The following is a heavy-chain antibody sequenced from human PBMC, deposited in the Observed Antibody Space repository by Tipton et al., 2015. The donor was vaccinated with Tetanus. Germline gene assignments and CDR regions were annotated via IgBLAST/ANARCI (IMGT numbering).Heavy chain of an antibody. D-gene: IGHD3-9*01. J-gene: IGHJ4*02. CDR3: ARRGGDFLTGYYDS. Sequence: TLSLTCTVSGGSISSSNYYWGWIRQPPGKGLEWIGRIYYSGSTSYNPSLKSRVTISVDTSKNQSSLELNSVTAADTAVYYCARRGGDFLTGYYDSWGQGTLVTVSS. V-gene: IGHV4-39*01. CDR2: IYYSGST. CDR1: GGSISSSNYY.